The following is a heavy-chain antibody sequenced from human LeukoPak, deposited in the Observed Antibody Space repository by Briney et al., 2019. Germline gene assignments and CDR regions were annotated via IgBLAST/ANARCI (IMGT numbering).Heavy chain of an antibody. J-gene: IGHJ3*02. D-gene: IGHD2-15*01. Sequence: PGESLKISCKGSGYSFTSYWIGWVRRMPGKGLEWMGIIYPGDSDTRYSPSFQGQVTISADKTINTAYLQWSSLKASDTAMYYCARRGFCSGGSCHSHAFDIWGQGTMVTVSS. CDR2: IYPGDSDT. V-gene: IGHV5-51*01. CDR3: ARRGFCSGGSCHSHAFDI. CDR1: GYSFTSYW.